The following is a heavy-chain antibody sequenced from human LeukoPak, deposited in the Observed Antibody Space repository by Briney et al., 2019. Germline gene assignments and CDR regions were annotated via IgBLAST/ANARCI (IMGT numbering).Heavy chain of an antibody. Sequence: SVKVSCKASGGTFSSYAISWVRQAPGQGLEWMGGIIPIFGTANYAQKFQGRVTITADKSTSTAYMELSSLRSEDTAVYYCARGGGTEWLLVPFEYWGQGTLVTVSS. CDR1: GGTFSSYA. D-gene: IGHD3-22*01. V-gene: IGHV1-69*06. CDR3: ARGGGTEWLLVPFEY. J-gene: IGHJ4*02. CDR2: IIPIFGTA.